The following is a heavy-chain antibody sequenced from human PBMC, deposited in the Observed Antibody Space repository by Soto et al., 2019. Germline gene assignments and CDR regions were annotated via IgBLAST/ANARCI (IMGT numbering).Heavy chain of an antibody. V-gene: IGHV4-30-2*01. D-gene: IGHD5-18*01. CDR3: ARGSGYSYGRGFDY. CDR2: IYHSGST. CDR1: GGSISSGGYS. J-gene: IGHJ4*02. Sequence: SATLSLTCAFSGGSISSGGYSWSWIRQPPGKGLEWIGYIYHSGSTYYNPSLKSRVTISVDRSKNQFSLKLSSVTAADTAVYYCARGSGYSYGRGFDYWGQGTLVTVSS.